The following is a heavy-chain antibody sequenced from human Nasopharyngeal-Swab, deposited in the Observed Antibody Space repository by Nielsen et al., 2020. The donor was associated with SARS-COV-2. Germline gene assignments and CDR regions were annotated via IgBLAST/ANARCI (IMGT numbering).Heavy chain of an antibody. CDR3: ATSDWYSFVDS. V-gene: IGHV3-66*01. J-gene: IGHJ5*01. CDR1: GFTVSRKY. CDR2: FYRGGST. Sequence: GESLKISCAASGFTVSRKYMTWVRQAPGKGLEWVSVFYRGGSTYYAESVKGRFTISRDISKNTLDLQMNSLRVEDTAVYYCATSDWYSFVDSWGRGTLVTVSS. D-gene: IGHD6-19*01.